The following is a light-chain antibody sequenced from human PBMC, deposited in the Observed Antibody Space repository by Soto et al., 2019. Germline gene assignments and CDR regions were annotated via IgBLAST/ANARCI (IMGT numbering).Light chain of an antibody. CDR2: DVS. V-gene: IGLV2-11*01. Sequence: QSALTQPRSVSGSPGQSVTISCTGTSSDVGGYNHVSWYQQHPGKAPKLMISDVSKRPSGVPDRFSGSKSGNTASLTISGLQVKDEADYYCCSFSRSFTDYVFGSGTKLTVL. CDR3: CSFSRSFTDYV. J-gene: IGLJ1*01. CDR1: SSDVGGYNH.